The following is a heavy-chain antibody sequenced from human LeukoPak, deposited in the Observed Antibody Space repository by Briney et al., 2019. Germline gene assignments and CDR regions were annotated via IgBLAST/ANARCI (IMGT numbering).Heavy chain of an antibody. Sequence: PSETLSLTCTVSGGSISSSSYYWGWIRQPPGKGLEWIGSIYYSGSTYYNPSRKSRVTVSVDTSKNQFSLKLSSVTAADTAVYYCASLYSGPAGGIEYWGQGTLVTVSS. CDR2: IYYSGST. CDR3: ASLYSGPAGGIEY. J-gene: IGHJ4*02. CDR1: GGSISSSSYY. D-gene: IGHD5-12*01. V-gene: IGHV4-39*07.